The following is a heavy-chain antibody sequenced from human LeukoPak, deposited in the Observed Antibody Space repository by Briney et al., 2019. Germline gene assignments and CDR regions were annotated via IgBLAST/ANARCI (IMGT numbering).Heavy chain of an antibody. CDR1: GGSISNYY. V-gene: IGHV4-59*01. D-gene: IGHD2-15*01. CDR2: IYYTGNT. CDR3: ARSVGMYCSGGSCYYFDY. Sequence: PSETLSLTCTVSGGSISNYYWNWIRQPPGKGLEWIGYIYYTGNTNYNPSLKSRVTISVDTSKNQFSLKLSSVTAADTAVYYCARSVGMYCSGGSCYYFDYWGQGTLVTVSS. J-gene: IGHJ4*02.